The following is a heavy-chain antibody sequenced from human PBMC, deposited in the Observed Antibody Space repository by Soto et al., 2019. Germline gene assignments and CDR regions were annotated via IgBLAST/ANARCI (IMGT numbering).Heavy chain of an antibody. Sequence: QLQLQESGSGLVKPSQTLSLTCAVSGGSISSGGYSWSWIRQPPGKGLEWIGYIYHSGSTYYNPSLTSRVNISVDSSKNQFSLKLSSVTAADTAVYYCARAVGTHFDYWGQGTLVTVSS. CDR3: ARAVGTHFDY. CDR2: IYHSGST. V-gene: IGHV4-30-2*01. CDR1: GGSISSGGYS. J-gene: IGHJ4*02.